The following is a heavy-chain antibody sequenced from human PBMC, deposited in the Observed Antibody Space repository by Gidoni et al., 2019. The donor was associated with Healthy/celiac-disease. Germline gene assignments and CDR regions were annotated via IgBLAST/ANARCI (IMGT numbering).Heavy chain of an antibody. CDR3: ARDQCSRWKDY. CDR2: INWDGGST. CDR1: GFTFDDYG. V-gene: IGHV3-20*01. D-gene: IGHD6-13*01. J-gene: IGHJ4*02. Sequence: EVQLVESGGGVVRPGGSLRLAGAASGFTFDDYGMSWVRQAPGKGLEWVSGINWDGGSTGYSDSVKGRFTLSRDNAKNFLFLQMNSLGAEDTALYPCARDQCSRWKDYWGQGTLVTVSS.